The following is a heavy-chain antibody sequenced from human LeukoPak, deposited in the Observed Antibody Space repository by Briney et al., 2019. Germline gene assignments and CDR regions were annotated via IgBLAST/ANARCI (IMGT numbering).Heavy chain of an antibody. Sequence: GASVKVSCKASGYTFTGYYMHWVRQAPGQGLEWMGWISAYNGNTNYAQKLQGRVTMTTDTSTSTAYMELRSLRSDDTAVYYCARKEVWFGDQCFDYWGQGTLVTVSS. CDR2: ISAYNGNT. V-gene: IGHV1-18*04. CDR3: ARKEVWFGDQCFDY. D-gene: IGHD3-10*01. J-gene: IGHJ4*02. CDR1: GYTFTGYY.